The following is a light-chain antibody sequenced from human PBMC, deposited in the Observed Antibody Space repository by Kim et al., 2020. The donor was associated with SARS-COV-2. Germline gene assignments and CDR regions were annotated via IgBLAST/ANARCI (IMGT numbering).Light chain of an antibody. J-gene: IGKJ1*01. CDR1: HNIETF. V-gene: IGKV1-39*01. CDR2: DGT. CDR3: QQSATTPHT. Sequence: ASIRYTVTITCRASHNIETFLNWYQHKPGRVPEVLIYDGTTLQTGVPVRFSGSSSGTDFSLTIAGLRPEDFATYYCQQSATTPHTFGQGTKVDIK.